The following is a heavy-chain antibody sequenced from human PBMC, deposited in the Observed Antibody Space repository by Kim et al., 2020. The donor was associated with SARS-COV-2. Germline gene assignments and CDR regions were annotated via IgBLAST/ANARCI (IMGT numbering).Heavy chain of an antibody. V-gene: IGHV3-74*01. J-gene: IGHJ4*02. Sequence: GTTTTYADSVKGRFTISRDNAQNTLYLLMNSLRAEDTAVYYCARGGGGYDYWGQGTLVTVSS. CDR2: GTTT. CDR3: ARGGGGYDY. D-gene: IGHD5-12*01.